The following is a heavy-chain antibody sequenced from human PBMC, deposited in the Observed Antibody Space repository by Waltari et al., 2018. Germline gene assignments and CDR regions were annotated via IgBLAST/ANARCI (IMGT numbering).Heavy chain of an antibody. CDR2: FSPIFGTA. Sequence: QVQLVQSGAEVKKPGASVKVSCKASGYTFTSYYMHWVRQAPGQGLEWMGGFSPIFGTANYAQKFQGRVTITADESTSTAYMELSSLRSEDTAVYYCARGDGCSGGSCYSLFDYWGQGTLVTVSS. J-gene: IGHJ4*02. V-gene: IGHV1-69*01. CDR1: GYTFTSYY. CDR3: ARGDGCSGGSCYSLFDY. D-gene: IGHD2-15*01.